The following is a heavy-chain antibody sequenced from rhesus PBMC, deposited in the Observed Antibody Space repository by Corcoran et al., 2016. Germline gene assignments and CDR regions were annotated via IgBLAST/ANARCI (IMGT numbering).Heavy chain of an antibody. J-gene: IGHJ4*01. CDR3: ATAHPYSGSFDY. D-gene: IGHD6-25*01. Sequence: EVQLVQSGAEVKKPGASGKISCKASGYTFTDYYRHWVRQAPGKGLEWMGRVDPEDGEAIHAQKFQDRVTITADTSTDTAYMELSSLRSEDTAVYYCATAHPYSGSFDYWGQGVLVTVSS. CDR1: GYTFTDYY. CDR2: VDPEDGEA. V-gene: IGHV1-111*02.